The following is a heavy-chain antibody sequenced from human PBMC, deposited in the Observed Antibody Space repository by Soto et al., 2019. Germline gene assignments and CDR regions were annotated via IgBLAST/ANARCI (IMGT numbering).Heavy chain of an antibody. Sequence: QVQLVQSGAEVKKPGASVKVSCKASGYTFTSYAMHWVRQAPGQRLEWMGWINAGNGNTKYSQKFQGRVTITRDTSASTAYMELSRLRSEDTAVYYCASGPARYCSGGSCSVGLGYWGQGTLVTVSS. CDR1: GYTFTSYA. J-gene: IGHJ4*02. D-gene: IGHD2-15*01. CDR2: INAGNGNT. V-gene: IGHV1-3*01. CDR3: ASGPARYCSGGSCSVGLGY.